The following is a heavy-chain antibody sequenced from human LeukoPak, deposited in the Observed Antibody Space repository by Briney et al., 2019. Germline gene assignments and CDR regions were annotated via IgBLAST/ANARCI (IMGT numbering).Heavy chain of an antibody. V-gene: IGHV4-59*01. CDR1: GGSISGYY. CDR3: ARVLAVAGSSWYFDL. D-gene: IGHD6-19*01. Sequence: PSETLSLTCTASGGSISGYYWSWIRQSPGKGLEWIGYIYYSGTTNYNPSLMSRVTISVDTSKNQFSLRLSSVTAADTAVYYCARVLAVAGSSWYFDLWGRGTLVTVSS. J-gene: IGHJ2*01. CDR2: IYYSGTT.